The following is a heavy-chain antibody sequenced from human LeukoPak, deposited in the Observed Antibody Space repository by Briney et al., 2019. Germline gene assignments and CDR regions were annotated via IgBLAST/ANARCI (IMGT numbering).Heavy chain of an antibody. D-gene: IGHD3-22*01. Sequence: SETLSLTCTVSGGSISSYYWSWIRQPAGKGLEWIGRIYTSGSTNYNPSLKSRVTISVDKSKNQFSLKLSSVTAADTAVYYCARENYYDSSGAYYFDYWGQGTLVTVSS. J-gene: IGHJ4*02. CDR1: GGSISSYY. CDR3: ARENYYDSSGAYYFDY. CDR2: IYTSGST. V-gene: IGHV4-4*07.